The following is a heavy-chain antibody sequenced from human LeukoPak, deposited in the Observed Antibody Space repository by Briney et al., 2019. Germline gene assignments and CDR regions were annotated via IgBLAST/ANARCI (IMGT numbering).Heavy chain of an antibody. V-gene: IGHV4-61*02. Sequence: SETLSLTCAVSGGSISSGSYYWSCIRQPAGKGLEWSRRISASGSANYNPSLKSRVTISVDTSKSLFSLKLSSVTAADTAVYYGARVSPVVTYCSGGSCHGYFDHWGQGTLVTVSS. CDR3: ARVSPVVTYCSGGSCHGYFDH. J-gene: IGHJ4*02. D-gene: IGHD2-15*01. CDR1: GGSISSGSYY. CDR2: ISASGSA.